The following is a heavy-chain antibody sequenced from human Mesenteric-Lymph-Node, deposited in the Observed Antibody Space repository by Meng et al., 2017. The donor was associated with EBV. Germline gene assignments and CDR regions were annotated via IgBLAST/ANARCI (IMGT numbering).Heavy chain of an antibody. CDR2: ISAYNGNT. V-gene: IGHV1-18*01. CDR1: GYTYTSYG. Sequence: QVRRVESGCGVKKPGASVRVSCKGSGYTYTSYGIIWVRQAPGQGLEWVGWISAYNGNTNYAQKVQGRVTMTTDTSTTTAYMELRRLRSDDTAVYYCAREGDWTTFDYWGQGALVTVSS. CDR3: AREGDWTTFDY. D-gene: IGHD3/OR15-3a*01. J-gene: IGHJ4*02.